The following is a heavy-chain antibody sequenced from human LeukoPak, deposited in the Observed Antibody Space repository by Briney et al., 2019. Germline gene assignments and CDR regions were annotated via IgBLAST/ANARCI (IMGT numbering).Heavy chain of an antibody. D-gene: IGHD6-13*01. CDR1: GVSISSYY. V-gene: IGHV4-59*12. Sequence: SETLSLTCTVSGVSISSYYWSWIRQPPGKGLEWIGYIYYRGSTNYNPSLRSRVTISVDTSKNQFSLKLSSVTAADTAVYYCARRTPSYSSSWYDLDYYYYYMDVWGKGTTVTVSS. CDR2: IYYRGST. CDR3: ARRTPSYSSSWYDLDYYYYYMDV. J-gene: IGHJ6*03.